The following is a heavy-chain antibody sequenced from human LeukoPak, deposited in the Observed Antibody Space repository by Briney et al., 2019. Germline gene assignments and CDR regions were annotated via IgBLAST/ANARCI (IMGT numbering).Heavy chain of an antibody. CDR1: GFTFGGHH. Sequence: ASVKVSCKTSGFTFGGHHMHWVRQAPGQGLEWMGWINPKSGGTRYAQKFQGRVTMTRDTSISTAYMELSGLKSDDTAIYYCARHSSSYLDYWGRGTLVTVSS. V-gene: IGHV1-2*02. J-gene: IGHJ4*02. D-gene: IGHD6-13*01. CDR3: ARHSSSYLDY. CDR2: INPKSGGT.